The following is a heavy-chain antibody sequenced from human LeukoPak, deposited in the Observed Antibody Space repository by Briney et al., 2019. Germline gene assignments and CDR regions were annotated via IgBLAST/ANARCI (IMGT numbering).Heavy chain of an antibody. Sequence: ASVKVSCKASGYTFTSYAIHWVRQAPGQRLEWMGWINAGNGNTKYSQKFQGRVTITRDTSASTAYMELSSLRSEDTAVYYCARVTVAGTTVGAFDIWGQGTMVTVSS. J-gene: IGHJ3*02. V-gene: IGHV1-3*01. CDR2: INAGNGNT. CDR3: ARVTVAGTTVGAFDI. CDR1: GYTFTSYA. D-gene: IGHD6-19*01.